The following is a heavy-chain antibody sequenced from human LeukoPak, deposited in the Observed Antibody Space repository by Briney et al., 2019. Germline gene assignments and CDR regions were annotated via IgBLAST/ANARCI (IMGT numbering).Heavy chain of an antibody. CDR3: ARQLGPSSSSWYGGY. CDR1: GYSFTSYW. D-gene: IGHD6-13*01. Sequence: GESLKISCKGSGYSFTSYWIGWVRQMPGKGLEWMGIIYPGDSDTRYSPSFQGQVTISADKAISTAYLQWSSLKASDTAMYYCARQLGPSSSSWYGGYWGQGTLVTVSS. CDR2: IYPGDSDT. V-gene: IGHV5-51*01. J-gene: IGHJ4*02.